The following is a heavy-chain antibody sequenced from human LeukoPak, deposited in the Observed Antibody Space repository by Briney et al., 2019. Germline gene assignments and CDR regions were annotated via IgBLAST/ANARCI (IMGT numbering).Heavy chain of an antibody. Sequence: PSETLSLTRTVSGGSISSSSYYWGWIRQPPGKGLEWIGSIYYSGSTYYNPSLKSRVTISVDTSKNQFSLKLSSVTAADTAVYYCARQYSSSWYDNWFDPWGQGTLVTVSS. CDR3: ARQYSSSWYDNWFDP. D-gene: IGHD6-13*01. CDR2: IYYSGST. CDR1: GGSISSSSYY. J-gene: IGHJ5*02. V-gene: IGHV4-39*01.